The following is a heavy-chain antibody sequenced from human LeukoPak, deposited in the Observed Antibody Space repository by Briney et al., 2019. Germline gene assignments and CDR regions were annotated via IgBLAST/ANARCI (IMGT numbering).Heavy chain of an antibody. V-gene: IGHV4-61*02. CDR2: FYTSGST. CDR1: GGSISSGSYY. D-gene: IGHD3-22*01. Sequence: SEPLSLTCTVSGGSISSGSYYWSWIRQPAGKGLEWIGRFYTSGSTTYNPSLKSRVSISVDTSKNQFSLKLSSVTAADTAVYYCARGPAPNYYDSSGYYYRYWGQGTLVTVSS. CDR3: ARGPAPNYYDSSGYYYRY. J-gene: IGHJ4*02.